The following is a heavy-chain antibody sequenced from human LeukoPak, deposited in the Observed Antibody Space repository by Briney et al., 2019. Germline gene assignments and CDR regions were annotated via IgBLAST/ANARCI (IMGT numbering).Heavy chain of an antibody. D-gene: IGHD3-10*01. Sequence: GASVKVSCKASGYTFTSYYMHWVRQAPGQGLEWMGTINPSSGSTSYAQTFQGRVTMARDTSTTTVYMELSSLRSEDTAVYYCARGTLYYGSGIYPHPGNYYFDYWGQGTLVTVSS. CDR2: INPSSGST. V-gene: IGHV1-46*01. CDR3: ARGTLYYGSGIYPHPGNYYFDY. CDR1: GYTFTSYY. J-gene: IGHJ4*02.